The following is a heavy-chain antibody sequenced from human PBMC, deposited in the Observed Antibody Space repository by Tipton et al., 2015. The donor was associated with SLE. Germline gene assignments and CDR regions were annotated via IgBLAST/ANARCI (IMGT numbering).Heavy chain of an antibody. CDR1: GGSLSGNY. V-gene: IGHV4-34*01. J-gene: IGHJ2*01. D-gene: IGHD5-24*01. CDR2: VNHSGAT. Sequence: TLSLTCTMPGGSLSGNYWGWIRQAQGKGLEWIGEVNHSGATNYNPSLKSRVTISLDTSKNQFSLSMNSVTAADTAVYYCARNLGPEWMATKRGYFDLWGRGTLVSVSS. CDR3: ARNLGPEWMATKRGYFDL.